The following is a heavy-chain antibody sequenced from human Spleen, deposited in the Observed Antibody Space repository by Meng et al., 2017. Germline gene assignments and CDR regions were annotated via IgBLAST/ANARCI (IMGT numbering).Heavy chain of an antibody. Sequence: QVQLVQCGAAAKELGAREKVACPASGKPFTSFEITWGRQASGQGLEWMGWTNPNSGKTGCAQKFQGRITMTSNPSISTAYMELSSLKSEDTAVYYCARGRSVSGFGFSDLWGQGTLVTVSS. V-gene: IGHV1-8*01. J-gene: IGHJ5*02. D-gene: IGHD3-10*01. CDR1: GKPFTSFE. CDR3: ARGRSVSGFGFSDL. CDR2: TNPNSGKT.